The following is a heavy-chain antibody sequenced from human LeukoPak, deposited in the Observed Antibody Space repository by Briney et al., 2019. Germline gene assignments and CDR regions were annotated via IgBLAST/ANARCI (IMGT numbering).Heavy chain of an antibody. CDR1: GYTFTSYD. CDR2: MNPNSGNT. Sequence: GASVKVSCKASGYTFTSYDINWERQATGQGLEWMGWMNPNSGNTGYAQKFQGRVTMTRNTSISTAYMELSSLRSEDTAVYYCARGRSIAARRGLGFWGQGTLVTVSS. J-gene: IGHJ4*02. CDR3: ARGRSIAARRGLGF. D-gene: IGHD6-6*01. V-gene: IGHV1-8*01.